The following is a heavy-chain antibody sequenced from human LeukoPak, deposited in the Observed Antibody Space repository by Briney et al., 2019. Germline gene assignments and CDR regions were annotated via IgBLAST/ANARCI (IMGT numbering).Heavy chain of an antibody. CDR3: ARGPSGSYYSDS. CDR2: ISTSGIYI. Sequence: GGSLRLSCAASGFTFSSYEMNWVRQAPGKGLERVSSISTSGIYIYYADSVKGRFTISRDNAKNSLYLQMNSLRAEDTAVYFCARGPSGSYYSDSWGQGTLVIVSS. D-gene: IGHD1-26*01. V-gene: IGHV3-21*01. J-gene: IGHJ4*02. CDR1: GFTFSSYE.